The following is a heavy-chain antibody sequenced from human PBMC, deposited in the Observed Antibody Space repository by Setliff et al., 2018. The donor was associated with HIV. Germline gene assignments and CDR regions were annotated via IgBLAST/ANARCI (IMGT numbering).Heavy chain of an antibody. CDR1: GFDFSYFG. D-gene: IGHD3-10*01. Sequence: PGGSLRLSCAASGFDFSYFGIDWVRQAPGKGLEWVAVVWHDGSNKYYADSVKGRFTISRDNPKNTLYLQMNSLRAEGTAVYYCARSVIGYYYYGMDVWGQGTTVTVSS. J-gene: IGHJ6*02. CDR3: ARSVIGYYYYGMDV. V-gene: IGHV3-30*19. CDR2: VWHDGSNK.